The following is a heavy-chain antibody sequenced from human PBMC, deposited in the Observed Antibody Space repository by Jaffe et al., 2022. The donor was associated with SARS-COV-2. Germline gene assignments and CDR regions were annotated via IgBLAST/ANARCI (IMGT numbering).Heavy chain of an antibody. D-gene: IGHD4-17*01. V-gene: IGHV4-4*07. CDR3: AKSKGYGHDFFEF. Sequence: VQLQESGPGLVKPSETLSLTCSVSGGSFTHFYWSWIRQSAAKGLEWIGRIHTSGTTYYSPSLESRVSMSVDTSKSQFSLTVTSLTAADTAVYYCAKSKGYGHDFFEFWGQGILVTVSS. J-gene: IGHJ4*02. CDR2: IHTSGTT. CDR1: GGSFTHFY.